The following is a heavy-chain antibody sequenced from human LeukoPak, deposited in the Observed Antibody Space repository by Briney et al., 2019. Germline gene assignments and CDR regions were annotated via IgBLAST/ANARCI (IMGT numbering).Heavy chain of an antibody. CDR1: GGSMSRYY. Sequence: SETLSLTCAVSGGSMSRYYWSWIRQPPGKGLEWIGYIFYSGSSNYNPSLKSRVTISVDTSKNQFSLNLSPVTAADTAVYYCARTLDCSRSSCSYGMDVWGQGTTVTVPS. CDR2: IFYSGSS. D-gene: IGHD2-2*01. V-gene: IGHV4-59*08. J-gene: IGHJ6*02. CDR3: ARTLDCSRSSCSYGMDV.